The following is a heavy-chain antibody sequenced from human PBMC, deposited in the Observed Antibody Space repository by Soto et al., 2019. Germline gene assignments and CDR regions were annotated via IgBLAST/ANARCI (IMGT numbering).Heavy chain of an antibody. CDR1: GFTFSSYA. D-gene: IGHD6-19*01. CDR3: AKVIGGGWPSMYYYGMDV. J-gene: IGHJ6*02. V-gene: IGHV3-23*01. CDR2: ISGSGGST. Sequence: PGGSLRLSCAASGFTFSSYAMSWVRQAPGKGLEWVSAISGSGGSTYYADSAKGRFTISRDNSKNTLYLQMNSLRAEDTAVYYCAKVIGGGWPSMYYYGMDVWGQGTTVTVSS.